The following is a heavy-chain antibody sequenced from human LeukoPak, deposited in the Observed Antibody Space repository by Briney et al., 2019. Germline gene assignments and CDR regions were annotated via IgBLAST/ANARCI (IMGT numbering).Heavy chain of an antibody. V-gene: IGHV4-61*02. CDR1: GGSISSGSYY. J-gene: IGHJ3*02. CDR3: ARDVYDAFDI. CDR2: IYTSGST. Sequence: PSQTLSLTCTVSGGSISSGSYYWSWIRQPAGKGLEWIGRIYTSGSTNYNPSLKSRVTISVDTSKNQISLKLSSVTAADTAVYYCARDVYDAFDIWGQGTMVTVSS. D-gene: IGHD2-8*01.